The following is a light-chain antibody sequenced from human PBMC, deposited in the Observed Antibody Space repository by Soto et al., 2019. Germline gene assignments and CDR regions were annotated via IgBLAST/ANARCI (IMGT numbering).Light chain of an antibody. Sequence: EIVMTQSPATLSVSPGERATLSCRASQGVSSDLAWYQQKAGQAPRPLINAASTRATGIPARFSGSGSGTEFTLTISSLQSEDSAVYYCQQYNDWWTFGQGTKVEIK. V-gene: IGKV3-15*01. CDR3: QQYNDWWT. CDR2: AAS. CDR1: QGVSSD. J-gene: IGKJ1*01.